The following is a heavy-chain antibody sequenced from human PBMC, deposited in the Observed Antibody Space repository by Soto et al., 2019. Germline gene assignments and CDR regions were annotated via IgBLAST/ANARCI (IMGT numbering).Heavy chain of an antibody. CDR1: GGSISSGDYY. CDR2: IYYGGST. CDR3: ARGRSGTFDY. J-gene: IGHJ4*02. D-gene: IGHD2-15*01. V-gene: IGHV4-30-4*01. Sequence: SETLSLTCTVSGGSISSGDYYWSWIRQPPGKGLEWIGYIYYGGSTYYNPSLKSRVTISVDTSKNQFSLKLSSVTAADTAVYYCARGRSGTFDYWGQGTLVTVSS.